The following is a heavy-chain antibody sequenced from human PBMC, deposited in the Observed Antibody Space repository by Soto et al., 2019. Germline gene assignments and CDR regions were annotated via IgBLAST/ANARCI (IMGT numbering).Heavy chain of an antibody. CDR3: ARLHCDSPNCVPLDP. CDR2: MYYSGTS. V-gene: IGHV4-39*01. Sequence: QLQLQESGPGLVKPSETLSLTCTVSGGSISDDTYYWGWIRQPPGKGLEWIGSMYYSGTSSYNPSPKXRXSXXVDTSKKQLSLRLTSVPAADTAVYYCARLHCDSPNCVPLDPWGQGTLVTVSS. J-gene: IGHJ5*02. CDR1: GGSISDDTYY. D-gene: IGHD3-22*01.